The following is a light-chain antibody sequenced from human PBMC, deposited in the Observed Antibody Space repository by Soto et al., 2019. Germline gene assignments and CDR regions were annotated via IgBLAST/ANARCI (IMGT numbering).Light chain of an antibody. CDR3: QQYGSSPYT. CDR1: QSVSNY. V-gene: IGKV3-20*01. Sequence: ENVLTLSPGTLSLYPGERATLSCRASQSVSNYLAWYQQKPGQAPRLLIYDASTRATGIPDRFSGSGSGTDFTLTISRLEPEDFAVYYCQQYGSSPYTFGQGTKV. CDR2: DAS. J-gene: IGKJ2*01.